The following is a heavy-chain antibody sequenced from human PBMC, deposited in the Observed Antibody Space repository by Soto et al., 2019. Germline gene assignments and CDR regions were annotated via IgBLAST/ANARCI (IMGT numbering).Heavy chain of an antibody. CDR1: GGTFSSYT. Sequence: QVQLVQSGAEVKKPGSSVKVSCKASGGTFSSYTISWVRQAPGQGLEWMGRIIPILGIANYAQKFQGRVTITADKSTSTAYMELSSLRSEDTAVYYCARVRGGGGDFDYWGQGTLLTVSS. CDR2: IIPILGIA. V-gene: IGHV1-69*02. J-gene: IGHJ4*02. D-gene: IGHD3-10*01. CDR3: ARVRGGGGDFDY.